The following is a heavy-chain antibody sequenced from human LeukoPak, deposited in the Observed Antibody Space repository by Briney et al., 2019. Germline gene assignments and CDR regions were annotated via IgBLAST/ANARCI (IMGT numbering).Heavy chain of an antibody. CDR2: IYTSGST. J-gene: IGHJ6*03. Sequence: PSETLSLTYTVSGGSISSYYWSWIQQPAGKGLEWIVRIYTSGSTNYNPSLKSRVTMSVTTSKNQSSLKLNSVTAAHTAVYYCARSVGAVAGGNYYYMDVWGKGTTVTVSS. CDR3: ARSVGAVAGGNYYYMDV. V-gene: IGHV4-4*07. CDR1: GGSISSYY. D-gene: IGHD6-19*01.